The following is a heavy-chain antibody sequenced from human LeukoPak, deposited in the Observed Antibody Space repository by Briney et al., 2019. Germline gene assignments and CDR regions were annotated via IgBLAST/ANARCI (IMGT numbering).Heavy chain of an antibody. CDR2: ISGSGGST. CDR1: GFTFSSYG. J-gene: IGHJ4*02. Sequence: GGSLRLSCAASGFTFSSYGMHWVRQAPGKGLEWVSAISGSGGSTYYADSVKGRFTISRDNSKNTLYLQMNSLRAEDTAVYYCAKDGLIAVAGLFDYWGQGTLVTVSS. V-gene: IGHV3-23*01. D-gene: IGHD6-19*01. CDR3: AKDGLIAVAGLFDY.